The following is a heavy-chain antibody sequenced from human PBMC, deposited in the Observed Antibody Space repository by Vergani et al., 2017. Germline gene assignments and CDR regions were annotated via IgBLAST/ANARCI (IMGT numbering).Heavy chain of an antibody. V-gene: IGHV3-23*01. Sequence: EVQLLQSAGALVQPGGSLRLSCVASGFTFSSYAMSWVRQGPGQGLEWVSSINNTGYSTHYADSVKGRFTISRDNSKNILYVQMNSLRDEDTAIYYCANGVWNYWFDSWGQGTLGIVS. CDR3: ANGVWNYWFDS. CDR2: INNTGYST. D-gene: IGHD1-1*01. CDR1: GFTFSSYA. J-gene: IGHJ5*01.